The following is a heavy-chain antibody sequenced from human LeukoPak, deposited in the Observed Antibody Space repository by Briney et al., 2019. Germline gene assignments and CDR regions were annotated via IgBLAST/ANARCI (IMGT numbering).Heavy chain of an antibody. D-gene: IGHD4-17*01. V-gene: IGHV3-23*01. Sequence: GSLRLSCAASGFTFSSYAMSWVRQAPGKGLEWVSAISGSGGSTYYADSVKGRFTISRDNSKNTLYLQMNSLRAEDTAVYYCAKAGHSLGETTATYYFDYWGQGTLVTVSS. CDR1: GFTFSSYA. CDR2: ISGSGGST. CDR3: AKAGHSLGETTATYYFDY. J-gene: IGHJ4*02.